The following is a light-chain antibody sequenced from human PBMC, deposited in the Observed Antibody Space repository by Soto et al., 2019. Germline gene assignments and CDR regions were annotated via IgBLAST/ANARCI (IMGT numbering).Light chain of an antibody. V-gene: IGLV2-8*01. CDR3: SSYAGSSNVV. Sequence: QSALTQPPSASGSPGQSVTISCTGTSSDVGGYNYVSWYQQHPGKAPKLMIYDVSQRHSGVPDRFSGSKSGNAASLTVSGLQSEDEADYYCSSYAGSSNVVFGVGHQLTVL. J-gene: IGLJ3*02. CDR1: SSDVGGYNY. CDR2: DVS.